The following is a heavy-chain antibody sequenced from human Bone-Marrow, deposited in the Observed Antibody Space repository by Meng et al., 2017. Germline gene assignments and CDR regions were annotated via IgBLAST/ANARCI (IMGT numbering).Heavy chain of an antibody. CDR3: ARDTGPILINYYYYGMDV. CDR2: IIPIFGTA. CDR1: GGTFSSYA. D-gene: IGHD2-8*02. Sequence: SVKVSCKASGGTFSSYAISWVRQAPGQGLEWMGGIIPIFGTANYAQKFQGRVTITADESTSTAYTELSSLRSEDTAVYYCARDTGPILINYYYYGMDVWGQGTTVTVSS. V-gene: IGHV1-69*13. J-gene: IGHJ6*02.